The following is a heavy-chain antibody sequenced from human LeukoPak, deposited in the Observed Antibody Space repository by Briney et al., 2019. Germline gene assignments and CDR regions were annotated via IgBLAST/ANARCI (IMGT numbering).Heavy chain of an antibody. Sequence: GASVKVSCKASGYTFTSYGISWVRQAPGQGLEWMGWISAYNGNTNYAQKLQGRATMTTDTSTSTAYMELRSLRSDDTAVYYCARGNYDFWSGYPPYYFDYWGQGTLVTVSS. CDR2: ISAYNGNT. V-gene: IGHV1-18*01. CDR1: GYTFTSYG. D-gene: IGHD3-3*01. CDR3: ARGNYDFWSGYPPYYFDY. J-gene: IGHJ4*02.